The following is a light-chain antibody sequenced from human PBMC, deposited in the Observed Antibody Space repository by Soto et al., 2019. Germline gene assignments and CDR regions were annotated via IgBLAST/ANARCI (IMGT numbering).Light chain of an antibody. CDR2: DAS. CDR3: QEYAGSPGA. J-gene: IGKJ1*01. V-gene: IGKV3-20*01. CDR1: QSVTGSY. Sequence: EIALTQSPGTLSLSPGERATLSCRASQSVTGSYLAWYQHRPGQAPRLLIYDASSRATDTPHRFSGSGSGTDFTLTITRLEPEDFAVYYCQEYAGSPGAFGQGTTVEMK.